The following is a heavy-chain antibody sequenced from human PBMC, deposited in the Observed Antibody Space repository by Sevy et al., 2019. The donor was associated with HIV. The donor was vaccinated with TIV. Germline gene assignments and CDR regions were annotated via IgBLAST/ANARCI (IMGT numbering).Heavy chain of an antibody. D-gene: IGHD1-1*01. J-gene: IGHJ3*02. V-gene: IGHV3-21*01. CDR3: ARGRGINWKEGAFDI. Sequence: GGSLRLSCAASGFTFSSYSMNWVRQAPGKGLEWVSSISSSSSYIYYADSVKGRFTISRDNAKNSLYLQMNSLRAEDTAVYYCARGRGINWKEGAFDIWGQGTMVTVSS. CDR1: GFTFSSYS. CDR2: ISSSSSYI.